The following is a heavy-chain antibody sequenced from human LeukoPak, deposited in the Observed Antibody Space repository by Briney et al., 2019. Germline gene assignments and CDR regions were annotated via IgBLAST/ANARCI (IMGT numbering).Heavy chain of an antibody. CDR2: IYHSGST. V-gene: IGHV4-38-2*02. CDR1: GYSISSGYY. D-gene: IGHD5-18*01. J-gene: IGHJ4*02. Sequence: SETLSLTCTVSGYSISSGYYWGWIRQPPGKGLEWIGSIYHSGSTYYNPSLKSRVTISVDTSKNQFSLKLSSVTAADTAVYYCARGYTAMVTGNFDYWGQGTLVTVSS. CDR3: ARGYTAMVTGNFDY.